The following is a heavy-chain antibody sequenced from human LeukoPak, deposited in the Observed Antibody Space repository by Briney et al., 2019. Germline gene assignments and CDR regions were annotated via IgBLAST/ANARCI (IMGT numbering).Heavy chain of an antibody. V-gene: IGHV3-7*01. J-gene: IGHJ5*02. CDR2: IKQDGSEK. Sequence: GGSLRLSCAASGFTFSSYWMSWVRQAPGKGLEWVAIIKQDGSEKYYVDSVKGRFTISRDNAKNSLYLQMDSLRAEDTAVYYCARVIGRLWFGGPWFDPWGQGTLVTVSS. CDR1: GFTFSSYW. D-gene: IGHD3-10*01. CDR3: ARVIGRLWFGGPWFDP.